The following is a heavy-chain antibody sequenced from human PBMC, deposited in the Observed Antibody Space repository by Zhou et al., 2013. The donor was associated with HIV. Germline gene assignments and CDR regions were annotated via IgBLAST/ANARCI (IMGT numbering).Heavy chain of an antibody. D-gene: IGHD7-27*01. CDR1: GGSVSRHY. Sequence: QVQLQESGPGLAKPSETLSLTCTVSGGSVSRHYWSWIRQPPGKGLEWIGYIYYSGSTNYNPSLKSRVTISVDTSKNQFSLKLSSVTAADTAVYYCARGPGNWGNYYYYMDVWGKGTTVTVSS. CDR2: IYYSGST. V-gene: IGHV4-59*02. CDR3: ARGPGNWGNYYYYMDV. J-gene: IGHJ6*03.